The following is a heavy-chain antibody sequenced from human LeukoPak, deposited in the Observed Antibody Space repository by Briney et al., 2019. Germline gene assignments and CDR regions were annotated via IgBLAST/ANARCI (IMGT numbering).Heavy chain of an antibody. CDR2: IYASGST. V-gene: IGHV4-61*02. J-gene: IGHJ4*02. D-gene: IGHD3-3*01. CDR1: GGSLSSGSDY. Sequence: SETLSLTCTVSGGSLSSGSDYWSWIRQSAGKGLEWIGRIYASGSTSYNPSLKSRITISVDTSKNQFSLKLSSVTAADTAVYYCARSGYSNFDYWGQGTLVTVSS. CDR3: ARSGYSNFDY.